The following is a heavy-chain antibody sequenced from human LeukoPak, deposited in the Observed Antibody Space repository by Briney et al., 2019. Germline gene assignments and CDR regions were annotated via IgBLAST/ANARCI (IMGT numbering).Heavy chain of an antibody. CDR2: IPYDESHK. V-gene: IGHV3-30*14. CDR1: GFTFSNYA. CDR3: VSDNNGGY. J-gene: IGHJ4*02. Sequence: GGSLRLSCAASGFTFSNYAMLWVRQAPDKGLEWVAVIPYDESHKYYADSVEGRFTISRDNSKNTLYLQMNSLRVEDTAVYFCVSDNNGGYWGQGTLVTVSS. D-gene: IGHD2-8*01.